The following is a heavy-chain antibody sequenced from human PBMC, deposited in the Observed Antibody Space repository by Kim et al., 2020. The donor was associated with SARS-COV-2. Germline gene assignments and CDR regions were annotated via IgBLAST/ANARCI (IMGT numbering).Heavy chain of an antibody. CDR3: ARTLIQLVLPDAFDI. CDR1: GGSISSYY. CDR2: IYYSGST. Sequence: SETLSLTCTVSGGSISSYYWSWIRQPPGKGLEWIGYIYYSGSTNYNPSLKSRVTISVDTSKNQFSLKLSSVTAADTAVYYCARTLIQLVLPDAFDIWGQGTMVTVSS. V-gene: IGHV4-59*01. D-gene: IGHD6-6*01. J-gene: IGHJ3*02.